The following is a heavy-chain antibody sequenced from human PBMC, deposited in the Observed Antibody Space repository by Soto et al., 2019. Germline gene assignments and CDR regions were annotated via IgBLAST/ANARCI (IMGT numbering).Heavy chain of an antibody. V-gene: IGHV1-69*12. D-gene: IGHD3-22*01. CDR2: IIPIFGTA. CDR3: AREGTYYYDSSGYYYHWYFDL. J-gene: IGHJ2*01. Sequence: QVQLVQSGAEVKKPGSSVKVSCKASGGTFSSYAISWVRQAPGQGLEWMGGIIPIFGTANYAQKFQGRVTITADEATSTADMERSSLRSEDTAVYYCAREGTYYYDSSGYYYHWYFDLWGRGTLVTVSS. CDR1: GGTFSSYA.